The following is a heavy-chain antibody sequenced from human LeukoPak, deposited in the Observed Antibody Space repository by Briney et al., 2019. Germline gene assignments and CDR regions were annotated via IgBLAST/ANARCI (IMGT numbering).Heavy chain of an antibody. Sequence: TGGSLNFPCAALGSPLSSYAMHWVGQAQGKGLDWASTFSGSGGSTYYADSVKGRFTISRDNSKNTLYLQMNSLRAEDTAVYYCANTATALTTFYYGMDVWGQGTTVTVSS. CDR1: GSPLSSYA. D-gene: IGHD4-4*01. CDR3: ANTATALTTFYYGMDV. V-gene: IGHV3-23*01. CDR2: FSGSGGST. J-gene: IGHJ6*02.